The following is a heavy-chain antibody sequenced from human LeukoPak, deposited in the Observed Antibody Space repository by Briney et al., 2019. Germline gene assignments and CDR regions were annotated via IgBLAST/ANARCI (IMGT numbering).Heavy chain of an antibody. D-gene: IGHD2-15*01. V-gene: IGHV1-69*06. CDR3: ARVSPVDCSGGSCYVY. J-gene: IGHJ4*02. CDR1: GYTFTGYY. CDR2: IIPIFGTA. Sequence: HWASVKVSCKASGYTFTGYYMHWVRQAPGQGLEWMGGIIPIFGTANYAQKFQGRVTITADKSTSTAYMELSSLRSEDTAVYYCARVSPVDCSGGSCYVYWGQGTLVTVSS.